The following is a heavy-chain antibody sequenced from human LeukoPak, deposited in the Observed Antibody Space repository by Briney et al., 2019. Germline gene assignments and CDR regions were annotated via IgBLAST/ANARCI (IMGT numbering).Heavy chain of an antibody. CDR2: IYYSGST. CDR3: ARDYYDSSGLDY. D-gene: IGHD3-22*01. CDR1: GGSISSYY. V-gene: IGHV4-59*01. Sequence: PSETLSLTCTVSGGSISSYYWSWIRQPPGKGLEWFGYIYYSGSTNYNPSLKSRVTISVDTSKNQFSLKLSSVTAADTAVYYCARDYYDSSGLDYWGQGTLVTVSS. J-gene: IGHJ4*02.